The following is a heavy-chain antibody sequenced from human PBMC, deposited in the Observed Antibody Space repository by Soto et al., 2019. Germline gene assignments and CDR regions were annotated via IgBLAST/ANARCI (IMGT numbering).Heavy chain of an antibody. J-gene: IGHJ6*02. D-gene: IGHD2-21*02. CDR2: MYNTGST. CDR1: GGSISGYY. CDR3: ARDLWGYCGTDCYPLDV. V-gene: IGHV4-59*01. Sequence: LSLTCTVSGGSISGYYWSWIRQPPGKGLEWIGYMYNTGSTVYNPSFKSRVTISVDTSKNQFSLKLNSVTAADTAVYYCARDLWGYCGTDCYPLDVWDQGTTVTVSS.